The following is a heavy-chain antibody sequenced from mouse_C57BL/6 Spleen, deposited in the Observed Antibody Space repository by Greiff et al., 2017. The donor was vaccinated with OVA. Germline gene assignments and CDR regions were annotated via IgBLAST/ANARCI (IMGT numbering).Heavy chain of an antibody. CDR2: IYPGNSDT. V-gene: IGHV1-5*01. CDR1: GYTFTSYW. J-gene: IGHJ4*01. CDR3: TRVITTVVARAMDY. Sequence: VQLQQSGTVLVRPGASVKMSCKTSGYTFTSYWMHWVKQRPGQGLEWIGAIYPGNSDTSYNQKFKGKAKLTAVTSASTAYMGLSSLTNEDSAVYYCTRVITTVVARAMDYWGQGTSVTVSS. D-gene: IGHD1-1*01.